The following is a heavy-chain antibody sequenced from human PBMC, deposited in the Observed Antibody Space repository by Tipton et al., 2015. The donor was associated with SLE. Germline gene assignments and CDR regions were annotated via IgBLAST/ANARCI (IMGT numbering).Heavy chain of an antibody. CDR2: IYYSGST. J-gene: IGHJ4*02. V-gene: IGHV4-59*07. D-gene: IGHD6-13*01. CDR3: ARSAGYGSSWAHFDY. Sequence: TLSLTCTVSGDSISRYYWNWIRQPPGKGLEWIGYIYYSGSTNYNPSLKSRVTISVDTSKNQFSLKLSSVTAADTAVYYCARSAGYGSSWAHFDYWGQGTLVTVSS. CDR1: GDSISRYY.